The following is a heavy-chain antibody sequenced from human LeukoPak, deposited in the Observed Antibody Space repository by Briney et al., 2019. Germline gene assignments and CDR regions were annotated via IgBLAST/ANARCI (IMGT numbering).Heavy chain of an antibody. CDR1: GYTFTGYY. V-gene: IGHV1-2*02. Sequence: ASVKVSCKASGYTFTGYYMHWVRQAPGQGLEWMGWINPNSGGTNYAQKLQGRVTMTRDTSISTAYMELSRLRSDDTAVYYCARDRGDGLYYYMDVWGKGTTVTVSS. CDR2: INPNSGGT. CDR3: ARDRGDGLYYYMDV. J-gene: IGHJ6*03. D-gene: IGHD3-10*01.